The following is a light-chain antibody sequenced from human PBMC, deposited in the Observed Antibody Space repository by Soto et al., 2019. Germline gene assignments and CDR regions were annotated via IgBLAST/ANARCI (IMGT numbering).Light chain of an antibody. V-gene: IGLV2-14*01. CDR2: DVS. Sequence: QYALTQPASVSGSPGQSITISCTGSSGDIGDYKYVSWYKQHPGKAPKLMIYDVSKRPSGVSNRFSASKSDNTASLTISGLQAEDEADYYCSSYTSTNFVIFGGGTKLTVL. CDR1: SGDIGDYKY. J-gene: IGLJ2*01. CDR3: SSYTSTNFVI.